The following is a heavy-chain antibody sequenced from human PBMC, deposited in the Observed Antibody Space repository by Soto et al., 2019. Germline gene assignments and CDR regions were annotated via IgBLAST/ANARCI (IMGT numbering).Heavy chain of an antibody. CDR2: IYHTGVT. V-gene: IGHV4-30-2*01. CDR3: ARGGLYRTGALDN. Sequence: SETLSLTCVVSGVSISSGGYSWSWIRQPPGKGLEWIGYIYHTGVTNYNPSFGSRVTISVDRSENQFSLNLRSVTAADTAVYYCARGGLYRTGALDNWGQGTKVTVSS. D-gene: IGHD1-26*01. J-gene: IGHJ3*02. CDR1: GVSISSGGYS.